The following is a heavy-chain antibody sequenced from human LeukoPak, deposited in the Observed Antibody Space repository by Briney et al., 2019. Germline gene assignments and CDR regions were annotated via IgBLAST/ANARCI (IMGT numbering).Heavy chain of an antibody. V-gene: IGHV4-39*07. Sequence: PSETLSLTCTVSGGSISSSSYYWGWIRQPPGKGLEWIGEINHSGSTNYNPSLKSRVTISVDTSRNQFSLKLSSVTAADTAVYYCARRGGRARVRGAPTPFDYWGQGTLVTVSS. CDR3: ARRGGRARVRGAPTPFDY. CDR2: INHSGST. CDR1: GGSISSSSYY. J-gene: IGHJ4*02. D-gene: IGHD3-10*01.